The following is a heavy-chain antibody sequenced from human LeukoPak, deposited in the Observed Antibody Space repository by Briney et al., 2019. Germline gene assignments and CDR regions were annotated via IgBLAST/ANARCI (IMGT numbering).Heavy chain of an antibody. V-gene: IGHV3-53*01. D-gene: IGHD2-2*01. CDR1: GFTVSSSF. J-gene: IGHJ4*02. CDR2: IHRDDKT. CDR3: AREVISTPSYFDY. Sequence: GGSLRLSCAASGFTVSSSFIYWVRRAPGKGLEWVSFIHRDDKTYYADSVKGRFTMSRDSSKNTLYLQMNSLGADDTAVYYCAREVISTPSYFDYWGQGTLVTVSS.